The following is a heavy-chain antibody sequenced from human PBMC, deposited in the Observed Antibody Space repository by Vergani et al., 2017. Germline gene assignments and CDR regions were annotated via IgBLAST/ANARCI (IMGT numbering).Heavy chain of an antibody. CDR1: GFTFSSYA. D-gene: IGHD3-10*01. V-gene: IGHV3-23*01. CDR3: TSSFSITMVRGVRPPYGMDV. Sequence: EVQLLESGGGLVQPGGSLRLSCAASGFTFSSYAMSWVRQAPGKGLEWVSAISGSGGSTYYADSVKGRFTISRDNSKNTAYLQMNRLKTEDTAVYYCTSSFSITMVRGVRPPYGMDVWGQGTTVTVSS. J-gene: IGHJ6*02. CDR2: ISGSGGST.